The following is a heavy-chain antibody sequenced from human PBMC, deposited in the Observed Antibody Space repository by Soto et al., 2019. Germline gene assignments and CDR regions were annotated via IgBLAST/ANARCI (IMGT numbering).Heavy chain of an antibody. CDR2: ISSSSSYI. CDR3: ARDYPYYDYIWGSYRYTADDAFDI. D-gene: IGHD3-16*02. Sequence: GGSLRLSCAASGFTFSSYSMNWVRQAPGKGLEWVSSISSSSSYIYYADSVKGRFTISRDNAKNSLYLQMNSLRAEDTAVYYCARDYPYYDYIWGSYRYTADDAFDIWGQGTMVTVSS. CDR1: GFTFSSYS. J-gene: IGHJ3*02. V-gene: IGHV3-21*01.